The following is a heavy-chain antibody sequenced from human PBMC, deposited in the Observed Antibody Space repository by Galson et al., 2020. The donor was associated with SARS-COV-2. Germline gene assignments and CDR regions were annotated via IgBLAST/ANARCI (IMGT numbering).Heavy chain of an antibody. D-gene: IGHD3-10*01. CDR1: GFTVSSNY. CDR2: IYSGGST. J-gene: IGHJ6*02. Sequence: GGSLRLSCAASGFTVSSNYMSCVRQAPGKGLEWVSVIYSGGSTYYADSVKGRFTISRDNSKNTLYLQMNSLRAEDTAVYYCARDRRFGELWGYYYGMDGWGQGTTVTVSS. V-gene: IGHV3-53*01. CDR3: ARDRRFGELWGYYYGMDG.